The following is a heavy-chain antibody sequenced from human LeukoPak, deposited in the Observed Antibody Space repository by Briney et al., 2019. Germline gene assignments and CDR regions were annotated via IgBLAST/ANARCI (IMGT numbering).Heavy chain of an antibody. D-gene: IGHD6-19*01. CDR2: IKPSGDHT. V-gene: IGHV1-46*01. CDR3: ARGVAGILVYYYYMDV. CDR1: GYTFTSYN. J-gene: IGHJ6*03. Sequence: GASVKVSCKTSGYTFTSYNLHWVRQAPGQRLEWMGIIKPSGDHTNYAQKFQDRVTMTRDTSISTAYMELSRLRSDDTAVYYCARGVAGILVYYYYMDVWGKGTTVTVSS.